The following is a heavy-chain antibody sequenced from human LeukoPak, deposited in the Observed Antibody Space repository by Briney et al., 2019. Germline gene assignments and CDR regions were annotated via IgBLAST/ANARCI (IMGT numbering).Heavy chain of an antibody. CDR2: ISGSGGST. J-gene: IGHJ4*02. Sequence: GGSLRLSCAASRFTFSSYAMSWVRQAPGKGLEWVSAISGSGGSTHYADSVKGRFTISRDNSKNTLYLQMNSLRAEDTAVYYCAKVAGYSYVGVYYFDYWGQGTLVTVSS. V-gene: IGHV3-23*01. D-gene: IGHD5-18*01. CDR3: AKVAGYSYVGVYYFDY. CDR1: RFTFSSYA.